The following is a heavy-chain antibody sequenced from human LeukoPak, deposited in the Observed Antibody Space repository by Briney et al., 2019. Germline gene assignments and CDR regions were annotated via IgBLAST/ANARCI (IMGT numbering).Heavy chain of an antibody. CDR2: INADTGKP. CDR1: GYTFTSYY. J-gene: IGHJ4*02. CDR3: VREVVRFDY. D-gene: IGHD6-6*01. V-gene: IGHV7-4-1*02. Sequence: VASVKVSCKASGYTFTSYYMHWVRQAPGQGLEWLGWINADTGKPTYAQDFTGRFVFSLDKSVSTTYLQISSLKAEDTAVYYCVREVVRFDYWGQGTLVAVSS.